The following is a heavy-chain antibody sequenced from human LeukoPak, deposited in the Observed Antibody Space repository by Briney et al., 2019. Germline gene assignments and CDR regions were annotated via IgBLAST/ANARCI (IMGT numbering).Heavy chain of an antibody. CDR2: ISAYNGNT. CDR1: GYTFTSYG. CDR3: ARDRPDYDILTGYPYYFDY. D-gene: IGHD3-9*01. J-gene: IGHJ4*02. V-gene: IGHV1-18*01. Sequence: ASVKVSCKASGYTFTSYGISWVRQAPGQGLEWMGWISAYNGNTNYAQKLQGRVTMTTDTSTSTAYMELRSLRSDDTAVYYCARDRPDYDILTGYPYYFDYWGQRTLVTVSS.